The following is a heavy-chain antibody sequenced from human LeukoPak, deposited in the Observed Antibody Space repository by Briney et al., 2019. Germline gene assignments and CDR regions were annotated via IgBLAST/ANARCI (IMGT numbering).Heavy chain of an antibody. D-gene: IGHD3-3*01. V-gene: IGHV3-11*01. Sequence: GGSLRLSCAASGFTFSDYYMSWIRQAPGKGLEWVSYISSSGSTIYYADSVKGRFTISRDNAKNSLYLQMNSLRAEDTAVYYCAGGGVPPTGVLRFLEWFHTNWFDPWGQGTLVTVSS. J-gene: IGHJ5*02. CDR1: GFTFSDYY. CDR3: AGGGVPPTGVLRFLEWFHTNWFDP. CDR2: ISSSGSTI.